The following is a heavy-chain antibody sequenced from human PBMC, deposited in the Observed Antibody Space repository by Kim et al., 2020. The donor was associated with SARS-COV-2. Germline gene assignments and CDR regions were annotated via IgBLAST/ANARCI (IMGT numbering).Heavy chain of an antibody. CDR1: GGSISSYY. V-gene: IGHV4-59*01. J-gene: IGHJ4*02. Sequence: SETLSLTCTVSGGSISSYYWSWIRQPPGKGLEWIGYIYYSGSTNYNPSLKSRVTISVDTSKNQFSLKLSSGTAADTAVYYCARDDSSGLWGQGTLVTVPS. D-gene: IGHD3-22*01. CDR2: IYYSGST. CDR3: ARDDSSGL.